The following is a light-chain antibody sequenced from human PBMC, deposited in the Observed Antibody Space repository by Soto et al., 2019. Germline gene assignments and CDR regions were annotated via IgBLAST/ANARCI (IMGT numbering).Light chain of an antibody. J-gene: IGKJ1*01. CDR1: QSISNW. CDR3: QQDNSYS. Sequence: IKMPQSPSTLPASVGDRVTITCRASQSISNWLAWYQQKPWTAPKLLIYHASTLESGVPSRFSGSGSGTEFTLTISSLQPDDFATYYCQQDNSYSFGQGTKVDIK. CDR2: HAS. V-gene: IGKV1-5*01.